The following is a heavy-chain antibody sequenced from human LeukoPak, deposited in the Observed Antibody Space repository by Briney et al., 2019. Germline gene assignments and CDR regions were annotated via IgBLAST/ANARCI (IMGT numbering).Heavy chain of an antibody. J-gene: IGHJ4*02. CDR2: MNPNSGNT. Sequence: ASVKVSCKASGYIFTSYDINWVRQATGQGLEWMVWMNPNSGNTGYAQKFQGRVTMTRNTSISTAYMELSSLRSEDTAVYYCARGVAAAGRDEDYWGQGTLVTVSS. D-gene: IGHD6-13*01. CDR3: ARGVAAAGRDEDY. CDR1: GYIFTSYD. V-gene: IGHV1-8*01.